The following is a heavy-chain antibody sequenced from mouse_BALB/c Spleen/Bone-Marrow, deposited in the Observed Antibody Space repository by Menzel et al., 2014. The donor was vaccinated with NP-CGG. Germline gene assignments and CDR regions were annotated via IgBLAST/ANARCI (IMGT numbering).Heavy chain of an antibody. CDR2: IYPGSGGT. J-gene: IGHJ2*01. CDR1: GYAFTNYL. D-gene: IGHD1-1*01. V-gene: IGHV1-54*01. CDR3: ARGTTVYYFDY. Sequence: VKLQESGAELVRPGTSVKVSCKASGYAFTNYLIEWVKQRPGQGLEWIGVIYPGSGGTNYNEKFRDKATLTADKSSSTAYMQLSSLTSDDSAVYFCARGTTVYYFDYWGQGTTPTVSS.